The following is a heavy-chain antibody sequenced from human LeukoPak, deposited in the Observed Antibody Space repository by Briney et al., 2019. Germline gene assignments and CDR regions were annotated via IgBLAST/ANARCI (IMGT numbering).Heavy chain of an antibody. CDR2: IRSKANRYST. CDR3: ARGGQYSTRND. CDR1: GFTSSDHY. Sequence: GGSLRLSCAASGFTSSDHYMDWVRQAPGKGLEWVGRIRSKANRYSTEYAAPVKGRFTILRDDSKNSVYLQMSSLKTEDSAVYCCARGGQYSTRNDWGQGTLVTVSS. D-gene: IGHD6-13*01. J-gene: IGHJ4*02. V-gene: IGHV3-72*01.